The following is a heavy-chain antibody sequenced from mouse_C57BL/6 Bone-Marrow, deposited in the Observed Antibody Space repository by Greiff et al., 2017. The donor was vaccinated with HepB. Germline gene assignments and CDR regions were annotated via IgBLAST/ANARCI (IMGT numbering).Heavy chain of an antibody. V-gene: IGHV5-6*01. D-gene: IGHD1-1*01. CDR1: GFTFSSYG. CDR2: ISSGGSYT. CDR3: ARQDYGSRYFDV. Sequence: EVNVVESGGDLVKPGGSLKLSCAASGFTFSSYGMSWVRQTPDKRLEWVATISSGGSYTYYPDSVKGRFTISRDNAKNTLYLQMSSLKSEDTAMYYCARQDYGSRYFDVWGTGTTVTVSS. J-gene: IGHJ1*03.